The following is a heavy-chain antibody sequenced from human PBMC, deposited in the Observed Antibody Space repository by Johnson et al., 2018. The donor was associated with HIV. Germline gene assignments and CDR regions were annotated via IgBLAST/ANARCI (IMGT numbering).Heavy chain of an antibody. CDR3: AKEGGRGGWYSYAFDI. D-gene: IGHD6-19*01. V-gene: IGHV3-9*03. CDR1: GFTFDDYA. CDR2: ISWNSGSI. J-gene: IGHJ3*02. Sequence: VQLVESGGGLVQPGRSLRLSCAASGFTFDDYAMHWVRQAPGKGLEWVSGISWNSGSIDYADSVTARFTISRDNAKNSLYLQMNSLRAEDMALYFCAKEGGRGGWYSYAFDIWGRGTMVTVSS.